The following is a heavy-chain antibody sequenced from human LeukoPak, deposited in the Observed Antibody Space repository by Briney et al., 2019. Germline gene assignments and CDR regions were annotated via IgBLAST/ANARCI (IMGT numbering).Heavy chain of an antibody. J-gene: IGHJ3*02. CDR3: ARDGLGLTATGAFDI. V-gene: IGHV3-11*04. CDR1: GFTFSDYY. Sequence: GGSLRLXCAASGFTFSDYYMSWIRQAPGKGLESVSYISSSGSTIYYADSMKGRFTISRDNAKNSLYLQMNSLRAEDTALYYCARDGLGLTATGAFDIWGQGTMVTVSS. D-gene: IGHD1-26*01. CDR2: ISSSGSTI.